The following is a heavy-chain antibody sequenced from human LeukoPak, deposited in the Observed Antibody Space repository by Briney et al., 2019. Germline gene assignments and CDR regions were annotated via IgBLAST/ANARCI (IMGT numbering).Heavy chain of an antibody. J-gene: IGHJ4*02. Sequence: GGSLRLSCAASGFTFSSYAMSWVRQAPGKGLEWVSAISGSGGSTYYADSVKGRFTISRDNSKNTLYVQMNSLRAEDTAVYYCAKANAAGTWKPEDYWGQGTLVTVSS. CDR1: GFTFSSYA. CDR2: ISGSGGST. D-gene: IGHD6-13*01. CDR3: AKANAAGTWKPEDY. V-gene: IGHV3-23*01.